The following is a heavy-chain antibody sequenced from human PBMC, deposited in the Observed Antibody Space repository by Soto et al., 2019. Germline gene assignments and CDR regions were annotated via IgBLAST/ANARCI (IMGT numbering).Heavy chain of an antibody. V-gene: IGHV3-21*02. Sequence: EVQLVESGGGLVKPGWSLTLSCAGSGFTCSSYKLNWVPQAPGKGLEWVSSIGSSDIYTYYADSLKGRLIISRDNANNSVYLQINSLRAEDTAVYYCARDQVGMDVWGQGTPVTVSS. CDR1: GFTCSSYK. CDR2: IGSSDIYT. J-gene: IGHJ6*02. CDR3: ARDQVGMDV.